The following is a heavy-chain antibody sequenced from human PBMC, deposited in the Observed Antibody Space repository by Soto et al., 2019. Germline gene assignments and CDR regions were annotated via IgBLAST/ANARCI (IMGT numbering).Heavy chain of an antibody. CDR2: ISSSSSTI. CDR3: ARDYYYGSGSYYQYYYYYYYMDV. CDR1: GFTFSSYS. J-gene: IGHJ6*03. V-gene: IGHV3-48*01. D-gene: IGHD3-10*01. Sequence: EVQLVESGGGLVQPGGSLRLSCAASGFTFSSYSMNWVRQAPGKGLEWVSYISSSSSTIYYADSVKGRFTISRDNAKNSLYLQMNSRRAEDTAVYYCARDYYYGSGSYYQYYYYYYYMDVWGKGTTVTVSS.